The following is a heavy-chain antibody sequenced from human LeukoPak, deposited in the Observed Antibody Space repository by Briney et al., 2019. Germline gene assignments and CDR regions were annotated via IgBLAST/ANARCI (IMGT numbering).Heavy chain of an antibody. J-gene: IGHJ3*02. CDR1: GGTFSSYA. V-gene: IGHV1-69*01. D-gene: IGHD1-26*01. Sequence: GASVKVSCKASGGTFSSYAISWVRQAPGQGLEWMGGIIPIFGTANYAQKFRGRVTITADESTSTAYIELSSLRSEDTAVYYCARDLSRYSGSYSEPYDIWGQGTVVTVSS. CDR3: ARDLSRYSGSYSEPYDI. CDR2: IIPIFGTA.